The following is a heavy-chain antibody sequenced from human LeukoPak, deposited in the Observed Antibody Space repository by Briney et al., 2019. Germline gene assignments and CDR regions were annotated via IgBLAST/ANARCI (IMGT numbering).Heavy chain of an antibody. CDR3: ARDHVYGSGSPYYYYGMDV. D-gene: IGHD3-10*01. V-gene: IGHV4-4*07. CDR2: IYASGST. Sequence: SETLSLTCTVSGGSISSDYWSWIRQPAGKGMEWIGRIYASGSTKYNPSLMSRVTMSVDTSKNQFSLKLSSVTAADTAVYYCARDHVYGSGSPYYYYGMDVWGQGTTVTVSS. J-gene: IGHJ6*02. CDR1: GGSISSDY.